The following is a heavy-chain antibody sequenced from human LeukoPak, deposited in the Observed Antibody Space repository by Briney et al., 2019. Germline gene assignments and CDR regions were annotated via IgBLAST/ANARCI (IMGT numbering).Heavy chain of an antibody. J-gene: IGHJ3*02. Sequence: PGGSLRLSCAASAFTFSSYGMHWVRQAPGKGLEWVAYIQYDRTNEQYAHSVKGRFRISRDNSNNILYLQMNSLRTEDTAVYYCARYYDGSGYYDAFDIWGRGTMVTVSS. CDR3: ARYYDGSGYYDAFDI. CDR2: IQYDRTNE. V-gene: IGHV3-30*02. CDR1: AFTFSSYG. D-gene: IGHD3-22*01.